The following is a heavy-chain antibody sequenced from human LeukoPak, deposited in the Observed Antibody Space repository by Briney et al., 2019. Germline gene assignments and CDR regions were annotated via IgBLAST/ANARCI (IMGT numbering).Heavy chain of an antibody. Sequence: PGGSLRLSCAASAFTFDDYGMSWVRQAPGKGLQWVSDISCNGGSTYYADSVKGRFTISRDNAKNSLYLQMNSLRAEDTALYYCARSPPPAIYYDNSGYYYFDYWGQGTLVTVSS. J-gene: IGHJ4*02. V-gene: IGHV3-20*04. CDR2: ISCNGGST. D-gene: IGHD3-22*01. CDR1: AFTFDDYG. CDR3: ARSPPPAIYYDNSGYYYFDY.